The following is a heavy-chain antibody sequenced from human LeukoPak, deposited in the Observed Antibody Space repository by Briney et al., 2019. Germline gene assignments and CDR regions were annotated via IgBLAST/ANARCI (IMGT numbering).Heavy chain of an antibody. J-gene: IGHJ6*02. CDR1: GYTFTSYG. V-gene: IGHV1-18*01. CDR2: ISACNGNT. Sequence: ASVKVSCKASGYTFTSYGFSWVRQAPGQGLEWMGWISACNGNTNYAQKLQGRVTMTTDTSTSTAYMELRSLRSDDTAVYYCARASYSSSWYPSDNYYYYYGMDVWGQGTTVTVSS. CDR3: ARASYSSSWYPSDNYYYYYGMDV. D-gene: IGHD6-13*01.